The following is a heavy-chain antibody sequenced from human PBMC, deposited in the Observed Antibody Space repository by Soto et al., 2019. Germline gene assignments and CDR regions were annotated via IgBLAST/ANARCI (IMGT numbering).Heavy chain of an antibody. J-gene: IGHJ5*02. CDR1: GGSISGWGYY. CDR2: IYYSGST. CDR3: ARDRGVLWFGELLTGYNWFDP. Sequence: QVQLQESGPGLVKPSQTLSLTCTFSGGSISGWGYYWSWIRQDPGKGLEGIGYIYYSGSTSYNQYLKGRVTIAVNTSKNQISLKLSSVTAADTAVYYCARDRGVLWFGELLTGYNWFDPWGQGTLVTVSS. D-gene: IGHD3-10*01. V-gene: IGHV4-31*03.